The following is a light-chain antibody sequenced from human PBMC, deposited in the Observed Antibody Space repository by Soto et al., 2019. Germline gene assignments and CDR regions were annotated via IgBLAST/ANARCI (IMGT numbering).Light chain of an antibody. CDR1: QSVSSSY. Sequence: EIVLTQSPGTLSLSPGERATLSCRASQSVSSSYLAWYQQKPGQAPRLLIYGASSRATGIPDKFSGSGSGTDVTLTISRLEPEDFAVYYCQRYGTSPGTFGQGNKVELK. J-gene: IGKJ1*01. CDR3: QRYGTSPGT. V-gene: IGKV3-20*01. CDR2: GAS.